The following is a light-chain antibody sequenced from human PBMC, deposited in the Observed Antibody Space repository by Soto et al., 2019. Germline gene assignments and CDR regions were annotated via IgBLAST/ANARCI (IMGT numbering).Light chain of an antibody. J-gene: IGLJ1*01. Sequence: QSALTQPPSVSEAPRQRVTISCSGSSSNIGNNAVNWYQQLPGKASKLLIYYDDLLPSGVSDRFSGSKSGTSASLAISGLQSEDEADYYCAAWDDSLSGYVFGTGTKVTVL. CDR3: AAWDDSLSGYV. V-gene: IGLV1-36*01. CDR2: YDD. CDR1: SSNIGNNA.